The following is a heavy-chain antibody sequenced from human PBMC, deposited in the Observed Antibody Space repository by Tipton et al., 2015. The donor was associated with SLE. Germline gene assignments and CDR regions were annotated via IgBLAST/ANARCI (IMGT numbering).Heavy chain of an antibody. CDR2: TYFSGST. CDR3: ARDLRDWVGATRQGFDY. D-gene: IGHD1-26*01. V-gene: IGHV4-39*07. Sequence: TLSLTCTVSGGSISSSDDYWGWIRQSPGKELEWIGSTYFSGSTYYNPSLKSRVTISVDTSKNQFSLKLSSVTAADTAVYYCARDLRDWVGATRQGFDYWGQGTLVTVSS. J-gene: IGHJ4*02. CDR1: GGSISSSDDY.